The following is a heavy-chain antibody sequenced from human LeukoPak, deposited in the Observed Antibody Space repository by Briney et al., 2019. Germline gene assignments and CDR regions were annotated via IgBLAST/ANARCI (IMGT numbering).Heavy chain of an antibody. CDR2: IWDDGSEK. Sequence: GGSLRLSCEASEFIFSSYGMHWVRQAPGKGLEWVAAIWDDGSEKYYGDSVRGRFTISRDNSKNTLYLQMDGLRAEDTAVYYCARDAANHHNWFDLWGQGTLVTV. V-gene: IGHV3-33*01. CDR3: ARDAANHHNWFDL. D-gene: IGHD6-13*01. CDR1: EFIFSSYG. J-gene: IGHJ5*02.